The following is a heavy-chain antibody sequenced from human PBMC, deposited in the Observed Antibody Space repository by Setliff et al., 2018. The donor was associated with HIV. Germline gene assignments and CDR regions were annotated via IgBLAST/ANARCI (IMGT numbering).Heavy chain of an antibody. Sequence: SVKVSCKASGSSFARYGLSWVRQAPGQGLEWMGWISGFNGNTKYAQSFQDRVVMTTETATSTAYMEMRSLRSDDTAVYFCARVPYRSAWFSGGHDAFDIWGQGTMVTVSS. CDR1: GSSFARYG. J-gene: IGHJ3*02. V-gene: IGHV1-18*01. CDR3: ARVPYRSAWFSGGHDAFDI. D-gene: IGHD6-19*01. CDR2: ISGFNGNT.